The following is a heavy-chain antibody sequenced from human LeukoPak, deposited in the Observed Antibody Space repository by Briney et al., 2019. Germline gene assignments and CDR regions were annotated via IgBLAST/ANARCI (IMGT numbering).Heavy chain of an antibody. D-gene: IGHD2-21*02. CDR1: GGSISSGAFH. V-gene: IGHV4-31*03. J-gene: IGHJ4*02. Sequence: TQTLSLTCTVSGGSISSGAFHWSWIRQHPGKGLEWIGYIYDSGSTYYNPSLKSRVIISVDTSKNQFSLKLSSVTAADTAVYYCARGRGVVTATTYYFDYWGQGTLVTVSS. CDR3: ARGRGVVTATTYYFDY. CDR2: IYDSGST.